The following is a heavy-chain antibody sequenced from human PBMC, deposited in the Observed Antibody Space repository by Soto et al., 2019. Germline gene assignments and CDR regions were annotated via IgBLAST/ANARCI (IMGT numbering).Heavy chain of an antibody. Sequence: PGGSLRLSCAASGFTFSSYAMSWVRQAPGEGWEGVSAISGSGGSTYYSDSRKGRFTISRDNSKNTLYLQMNSLRAEDTAVYYCAKPEIGSSGWQGQDYYYYCMDVWGQGTTVTVSS. J-gene: IGHJ6*02. CDR3: AKPEIGSSGWQGQDYYYYCMDV. CDR2: ISGSGGST. D-gene: IGHD6-19*01. V-gene: IGHV3-23*01. CDR1: GFTFSSYA.